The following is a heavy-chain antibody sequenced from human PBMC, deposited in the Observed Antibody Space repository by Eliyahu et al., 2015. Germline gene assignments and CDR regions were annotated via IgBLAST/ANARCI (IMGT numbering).Heavy chain of an antibody. V-gene: IGHV3-48*03. D-gene: IGHD3-10*01. CDR1: GXTFTSYE. J-gene: IGHJ3*01. Sequence: EVQLVESGGGLVQPGGSLXLSCAASGXTFTSYEITWXRQAPGKGLEWISYISSSGSIIYYADSVKGRFTISRDNAKNSVSLQMNTLRAEDTAVYYCARERTGSRPAFDFWGQGTTVTVSS. CDR3: ARERTGSRPAFDF. CDR2: ISSSGSII.